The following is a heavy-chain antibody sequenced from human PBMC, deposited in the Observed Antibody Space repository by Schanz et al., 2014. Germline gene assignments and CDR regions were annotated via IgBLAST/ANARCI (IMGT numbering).Heavy chain of an antibody. J-gene: IGHJ4*02. CDR3: ARPIYDLWSGSFDY. CDR2: ISYDGNNQ. CDR1: GFTFSDYY. Sequence: QVQLVDSGGYLVKPGGSLRLSCAASGFTFSDYYMSWIRQAPGKGLEWVAFISYDGNNQYYADSVKGRFTISRDNSKNTLYLQMNSLRAEDTAVYYCARPIYDLWSGSFDYWGQGTLVTVSS. D-gene: IGHD3-3*01. V-gene: IGHV3-30*03.